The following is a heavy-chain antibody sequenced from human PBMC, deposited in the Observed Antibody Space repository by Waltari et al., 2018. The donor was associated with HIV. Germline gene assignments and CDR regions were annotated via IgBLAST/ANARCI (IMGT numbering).Heavy chain of an antibody. D-gene: IGHD6-19*01. CDR1: GYTFSDYY. CDR3: ARPAVAGTGWFDS. V-gene: IGHV1-2*02. J-gene: IGHJ5*01. CDR2: SNPNSGGT. Sequence: QVQLVQSGAEVKEPGASVRVSCTGSGYTFSDYYIHWVRQAPGQGLEWMGWSNPNSGGTNYDKQLQGRVNMTRDTSISAVYMEVKGLTYDDTAVYYGARPAVAGTGWFDSWGRGTLVTVSS.